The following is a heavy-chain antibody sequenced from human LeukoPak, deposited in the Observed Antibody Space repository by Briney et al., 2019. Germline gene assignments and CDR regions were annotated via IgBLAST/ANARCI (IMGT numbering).Heavy chain of an antibody. Sequence: FSGYYWSWSRQSPGKGLERVAFIRFDGRDEHYADSVKGRFTTSRDNSKNTLYLQTNSLRAEDTAVYYCAKDRRGSCNAGSCYCCDYWGRGALVTVSS. V-gene: IGHV3-30*02. CDR3: AKDRRGSCNAGSCYCCDY. J-gene: IGHJ4*02. CDR1: FSGYY. D-gene: IGHD2-15*01. CDR2: IRFDGRDE.